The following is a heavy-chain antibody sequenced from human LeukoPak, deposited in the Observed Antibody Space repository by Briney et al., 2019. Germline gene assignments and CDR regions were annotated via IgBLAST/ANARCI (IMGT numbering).Heavy chain of an antibody. CDR3: AKGLWFGELLRQEY. D-gene: IGHD3-10*01. CDR2: ISYDGSNK. V-gene: IGHV3-30*18. J-gene: IGHJ4*02. CDR1: GFTFSSYG. Sequence: PGGSLRPSCAASGFTFSSYGMHWVRQAPGKGLEWVAVISYDGSNKYYADSVKGRFTISRDNSKNTLYLQMNSLRAEDTAVYYCAKGLWFGELLRQEYWGQGTLVTVSS.